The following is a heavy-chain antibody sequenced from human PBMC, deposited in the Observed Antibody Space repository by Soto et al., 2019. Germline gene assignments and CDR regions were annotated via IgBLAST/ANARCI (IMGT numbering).Heavy chain of an antibody. CDR2: IWYDGSNK. CDR3: ARHAYDFWSGYAEEFYYGMDV. D-gene: IGHD3-3*01. V-gene: IGHV3-33*01. CDR1: GFTFSSYG. Sequence: GGSLRLSCAASGFTFSSYGMHWVRQAPGKGLEWVAVIWYDGSNKYYADSVKGRFTISRDNSKNTLYLQMNSLRAEDTAVYYCARHAYDFWSGYAEEFYYGMDVWGQATTVTVSS. J-gene: IGHJ6*02.